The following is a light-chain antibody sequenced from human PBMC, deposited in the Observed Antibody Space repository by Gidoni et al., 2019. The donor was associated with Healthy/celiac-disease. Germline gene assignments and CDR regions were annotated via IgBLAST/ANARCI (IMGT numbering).Light chain of an antibody. CDR3: QQYGSSPT. J-gene: IGKJ1*01. CDR1: QSVSSSY. V-gene: IGKV3-20*01. CDR2: GAS. Sequence: EIVLTQSPGTLSLSPGERAPLSCRASQSVSSSYLAWYQQKPGQAPRLLIYGASSRATVIPDRFSGSGSGTDFTLTISRLEPEDFAVYYCQQYGSSPTFGQXTKVEIK.